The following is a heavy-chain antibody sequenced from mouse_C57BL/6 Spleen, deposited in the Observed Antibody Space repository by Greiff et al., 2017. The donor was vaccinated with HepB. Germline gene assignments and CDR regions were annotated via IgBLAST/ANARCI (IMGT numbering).Heavy chain of an antibody. CDR1: GYTFTNYW. CDR2: IYPGGGYT. V-gene: IGHV1-63*01. J-gene: IGHJ3*01. D-gene: IGHD2-3*01. Sequence: QVQLQQSGAELVRPGTSVKMSCKASGYTFTNYWIGWAKQRPGHGLEWIGDIYPGGGYTNYNEKFKGKATLTADKSSSTAYMQFSSLTSEDSAIYYCARGADGYQVFFAYWGQGTLVTVSA. CDR3: ARGADGYQVFFAY.